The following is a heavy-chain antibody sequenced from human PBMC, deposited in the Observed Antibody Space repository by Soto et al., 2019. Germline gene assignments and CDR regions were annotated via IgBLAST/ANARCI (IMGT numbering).Heavy chain of an antibody. Sequence: QVQLVQSGAEVKKPGASVKVSCKASGYTFTSYDISWVRQATGQGLEWMGWMNPNSGNTGYAQKFQGRVTMTRNTSISTAYMELSSLRSEDTTVYYCARVLRYFDWSLGYWGQGTLVTVSS. J-gene: IGHJ4*02. V-gene: IGHV1-8*01. CDR1: GYTFTSYD. CDR2: MNPNSGNT. D-gene: IGHD3-9*01. CDR3: ARVLRYFDWSLGY.